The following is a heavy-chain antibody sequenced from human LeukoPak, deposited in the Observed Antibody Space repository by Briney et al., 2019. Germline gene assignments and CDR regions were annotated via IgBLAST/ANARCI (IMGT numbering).Heavy chain of an antibody. CDR1: GFNFNNYW. CDR3: VRFTRRYSGDY. V-gene: IGHV3-7*03. D-gene: IGHD1-26*01. J-gene: IGHJ4*02. CDR2: IKDDGSEE. Sequence: PGGSLRLSCAASGFNFNNYWMSWLRQAPGKGLEWVANIKDDGSEEYYVDSVKGRFTIVRDNAYNSLYLQMNSLRVEDTAIYFCVRFTRRYSGDYRGQGTLVSVSS.